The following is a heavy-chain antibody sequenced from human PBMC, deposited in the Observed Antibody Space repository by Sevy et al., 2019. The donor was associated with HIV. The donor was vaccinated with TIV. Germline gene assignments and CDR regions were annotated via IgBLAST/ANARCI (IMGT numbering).Heavy chain of an antibody. CDR3: ARLLGSTEFGYYFDY. J-gene: IGHJ4*02. CDR1: GYTFTSYG. Sequence: ASVKVSCKASGYTFTSYGLSWVRQAPGQGLEWMGGIRPNNGNTDYAQKLQGRVTVTTDTSTTKAYMELRSLRSDDTALYYCARLLGSTEFGYYFDYWGQGTLVTVSS. V-gene: IGHV1-18*01. CDR2: IRPNNGNT. D-gene: IGHD1-26*01.